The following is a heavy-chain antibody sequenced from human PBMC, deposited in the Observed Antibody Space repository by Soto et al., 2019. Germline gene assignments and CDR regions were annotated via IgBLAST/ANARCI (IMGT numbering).Heavy chain of an antibody. CDR1: GGTFSSYG. CDR3: ARIRSDSSSYYLDY. V-gene: IGHV1-69*06. Sequence: SVKVSCKASGGTFSSYGISWVRQAPGQGLEWMGGTIPNFGTAHDALKFQGRVTISAGKSTSTAYMELSSLRYEDTAVYYCARIRSDSSSYYLDYWGQGTPVTVSS. J-gene: IGHJ4*02. D-gene: IGHD3-22*01. CDR2: TIPNFGTA.